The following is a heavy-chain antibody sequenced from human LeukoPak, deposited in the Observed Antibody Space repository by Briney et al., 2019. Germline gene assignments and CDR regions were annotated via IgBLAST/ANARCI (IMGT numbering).Heavy chain of an antibody. Sequence: SETLSLTCTVSGGSISDYSWSWIRQPPGKGLEWIGNIYYSGSANHNPSLKSRVTISRDTSKNQFSLKLRSVTAADTAVYFCARFPYFEGFDYWGQGTQVIVSS. CDR1: GGSISDYS. J-gene: IGHJ4*02. CDR2: IYYSGSA. V-gene: IGHV4-59*12. CDR3: ARFPYFEGFDY. D-gene: IGHD3-9*01.